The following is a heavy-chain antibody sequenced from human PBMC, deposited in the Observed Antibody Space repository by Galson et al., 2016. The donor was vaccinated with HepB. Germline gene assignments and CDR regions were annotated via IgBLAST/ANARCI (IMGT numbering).Heavy chain of an antibody. V-gene: IGHV1-69*13. Sequence: SVKVSCKASGGTFSSYTISWVRQAPGQGLEWMGGIIPIFDTANYAQKFQGRATITPDETTSTAYMDLSSLRSEDTAVYYCATGSWNYGLPYYGMDVWGQGTTVTVSS. D-gene: IGHD1-7*01. CDR1: GGTFSSYT. J-gene: IGHJ6*02. CDR3: ATGSWNYGLPYYGMDV. CDR2: IIPIFDTA.